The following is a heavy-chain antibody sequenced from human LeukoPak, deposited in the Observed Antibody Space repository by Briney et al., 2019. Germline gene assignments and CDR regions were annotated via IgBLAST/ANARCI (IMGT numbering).Heavy chain of an antibody. CDR2: IYYSGST. CDR3: ARQGGGDYSYYFYYGLDV. Sequence: PSETLSLTCTVSGGSISSSSYYWGWIRQPPGKGLEWIGSIYYSGSTNYNPSLKSRVTISVDTSKNQFSLKLSSVTAADTAVYYCARQGGGDYSYYFYYGLDVWSQGTTVTVSS. CDR1: GGSISSSSYY. D-gene: IGHD2-21*02. J-gene: IGHJ6*02. V-gene: IGHV4-39*01.